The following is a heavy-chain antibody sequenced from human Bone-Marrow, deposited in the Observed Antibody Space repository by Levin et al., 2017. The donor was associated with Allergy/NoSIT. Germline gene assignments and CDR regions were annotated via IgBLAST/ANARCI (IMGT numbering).Heavy chain of an antibody. CDR3: ARGFSGGWFDTELDY. J-gene: IGHJ4*02. V-gene: IGHV3-72*01. D-gene: IGHD6-19*01. Sequence: PGGSLRLSCAVSGFTLSDHYIDWVRQAPGRGLEWVGRTRNKVNKYTTEYAASVKGRFTISRDDSQNSVFLQMNGLQSDDTAVYYCARGFSGGWFDTELDYWGQGILVRVSS. CDR1: GFTLSDHY. CDR2: TRNKVNKYTT.